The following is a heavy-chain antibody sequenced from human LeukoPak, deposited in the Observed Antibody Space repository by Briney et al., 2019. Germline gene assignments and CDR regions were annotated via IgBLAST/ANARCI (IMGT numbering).Heavy chain of an antibody. D-gene: IGHD3-22*01. V-gene: IGHV3-30*02. CDR3: AKGRYYDSSGYPIDF. J-gene: IGHJ4*02. CDR1: GFTFNSYD. Sequence: GGSLRLSCAASGFTFNSYDMQWVRQAPGKGLEWVAFIRYDGNIKYFADSVKGRFTISRDTSKNTLYLQMNSLRAEDTAVYYCAKGRYYDSSGYPIDFWGQGTLVTVSS. CDR2: IRYDGNIK.